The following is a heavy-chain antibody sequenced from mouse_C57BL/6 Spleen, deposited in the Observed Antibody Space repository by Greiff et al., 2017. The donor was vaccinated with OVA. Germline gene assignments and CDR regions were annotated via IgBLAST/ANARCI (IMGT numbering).Heavy chain of an antibody. J-gene: IGHJ1*03. CDR2: INPSNGGT. CDR3: ARFSYSNYEYWYFDV. D-gene: IGHD2-5*01. V-gene: IGHV1-53*01. Sequence: QVQLQQPGTELVKPGASVKLSCKASGYTFTSYWMHWVKQRPGQGLEWIGNINPSNGGTNYNEKFKSKATLTVDKSSSTAYMQLSSLTSEDSAVYYCARFSYSNYEYWYFDVWGTGTTVTVSS. CDR1: GYTFTSYW.